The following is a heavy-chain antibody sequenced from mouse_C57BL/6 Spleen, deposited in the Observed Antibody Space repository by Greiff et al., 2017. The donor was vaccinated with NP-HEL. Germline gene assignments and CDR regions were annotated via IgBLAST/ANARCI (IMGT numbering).Heavy chain of an antibody. Sequence: EVQLQQSGPELVKPGASVKISCKASGYTFTDYYMNWVKQSHGKSLEWIGDINPNNGGTSYNQKFKGKATLTVDKSSSTAYMELRSLTSEDSAVYYCARNGWLLRSFDYWGQGTTLTVSS. CDR1: GYTFTDYY. J-gene: IGHJ2*01. D-gene: IGHD2-3*01. CDR2: INPNNGGT. CDR3: ARNGWLLRSFDY. V-gene: IGHV1-26*01.